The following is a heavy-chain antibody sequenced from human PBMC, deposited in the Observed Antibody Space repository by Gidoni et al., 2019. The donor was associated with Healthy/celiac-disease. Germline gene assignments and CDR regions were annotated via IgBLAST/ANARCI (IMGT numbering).Heavy chain of an antibody. Sequence: QVQLVESGGGVVQPGRSLRLSCAASGFTFRSYGMHWVRQAPGKGLEWVAVISYDGSNKYYADSVKGRFTISRDNSKNTLYLQMNSLRAEDTAVYYCAKETYYYDTDGAFDIWGQGTMVTVSS. CDR1: GFTFRSYG. CDR3: AKETYYYDTDGAFDI. D-gene: IGHD3-22*01. CDR2: ISYDGSNK. J-gene: IGHJ3*02. V-gene: IGHV3-30*18.